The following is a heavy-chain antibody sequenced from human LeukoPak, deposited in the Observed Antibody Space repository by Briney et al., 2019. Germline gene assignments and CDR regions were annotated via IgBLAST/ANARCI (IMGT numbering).Heavy chain of an antibody. Sequence: SETLSLTCTVSGGSISSYYWSWIRQPPRKGLEWIGYIYSSGCTNYNPSLKSRVTISVDTSKNQFSLKLSSVTAADTAVYYCARLRWYLEYWGQGTLVTVSS. CDR2: IYSSGCT. V-gene: IGHV4-59*08. CDR3: ARLRWYLEY. D-gene: IGHD4-23*01. CDR1: GGSISSYY. J-gene: IGHJ4*02.